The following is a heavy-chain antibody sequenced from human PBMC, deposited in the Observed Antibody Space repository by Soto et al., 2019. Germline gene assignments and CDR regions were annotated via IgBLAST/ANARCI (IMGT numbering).Heavy chain of an antibody. J-gene: IGHJ4*02. Sequence: SETLSLTCDVSGDTISTGGYTWAWIRQPPGEALEWIGHTYHSGNPYYNPSLKSRVIISVDRSKNTLNLQMNSLRAEDTAVYYCARRSSSWYFDYWGQGTLVTVSS. D-gene: IGHD6-13*01. CDR3: ARRSSSWYFDY. CDR2: TYHSGNP. CDR1: GDTISTGGYT. V-gene: IGHV4-30-2*01.